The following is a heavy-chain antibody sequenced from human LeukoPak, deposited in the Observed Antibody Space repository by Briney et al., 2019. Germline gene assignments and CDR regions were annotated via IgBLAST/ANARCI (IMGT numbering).Heavy chain of an antibody. CDR2: IYHSGST. J-gene: IGHJ4*02. Sequence: PSETLSLTCTVSGDSMSSGARWSWVRQSPGKGLEWIGEIYHSGSTNYNPSLRGRVTLSVDNSNNHFSLDLSSVTAADTAFYYCARRGYSGNEAYFAYWGQGTLATVSS. CDR1: GDSMSSGAR. CDR3: ARRGYSGNEAYFAY. D-gene: IGHD5-12*01. V-gene: IGHV4-4*02.